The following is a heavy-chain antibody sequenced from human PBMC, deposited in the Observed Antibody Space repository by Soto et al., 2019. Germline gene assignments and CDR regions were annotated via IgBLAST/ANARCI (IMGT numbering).Heavy chain of an antibody. Sequence: PGESLKISCKGSGYSFTSYWIGWVRQIPWKGLEWMGIIYPGDSDTRYSPSFQGQVTISADKSISTAYLQWSSLKASDTAMYYCARHHIAAAGTYDYWGQGTLVTVSS. V-gene: IGHV5-51*01. CDR3: ARHHIAAAGTYDY. CDR1: GYSFTSYW. CDR2: IYPGDSDT. J-gene: IGHJ4*02. D-gene: IGHD6-13*01.